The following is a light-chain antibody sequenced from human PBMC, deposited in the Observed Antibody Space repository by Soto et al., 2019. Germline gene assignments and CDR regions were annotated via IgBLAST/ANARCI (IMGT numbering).Light chain of an antibody. CDR1: QSISNW. V-gene: IGKV1-5*01. CDR2: DAS. CDR3: QQYNSYSVT. Sequence: DIQMTQSPSTLSASVGDRVTISCRASQSISNWLAWYQQKPGKAPKLLIYDASSLESGVPSRFSGSGSGTEFTLTISSLQPEDFATYYCQQYNSYSVTFGQGTKVEIK. J-gene: IGKJ1*01.